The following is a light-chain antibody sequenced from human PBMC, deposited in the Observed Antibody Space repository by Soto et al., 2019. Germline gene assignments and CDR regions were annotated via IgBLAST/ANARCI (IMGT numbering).Light chain of an antibody. CDR2: DAS. J-gene: IGKJ4*01. V-gene: IGKV3-11*01. CDR1: QSVRSY. Sequence: EIVLTQSPATLSLSPGERSTLSCRASQSVRSYLAWYQQKPGHAPGLLIYDASNRATGIPARLSGSGSGTDFTLTISSLEPEDFAVYYCQQRSNWPTFGGGTKVDIK. CDR3: QQRSNWPT.